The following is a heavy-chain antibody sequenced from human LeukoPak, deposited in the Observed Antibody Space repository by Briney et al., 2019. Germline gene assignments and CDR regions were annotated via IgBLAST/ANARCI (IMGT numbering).Heavy chain of an antibody. CDR2: ISGSGGST. CDR1: GFTFSSYA. V-gene: IGHV3-23*01. CDR3: AIQSYRHGSGWFDY. D-gene: IGHD6-19*01. Sequence: GGSLRLSCAASGFTFSSYAMSWVRQAPGKGLEWVSAISGSGGSTYYADSVKGRFTISRDNSKNALSLQMNSLRAEDTAVYYCAIQSYRHGSGWFDYWGEGTLVTVSS. J-gene: IGHJ4*02.